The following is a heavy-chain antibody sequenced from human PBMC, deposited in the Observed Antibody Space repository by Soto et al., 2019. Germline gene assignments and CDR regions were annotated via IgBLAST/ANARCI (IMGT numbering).Heavy chain of an antibody. CDR3: ARAVGPFDF. J-gene: IGHJ3*01. Sequence: PGGSLRLSCASSGFLFSTYGMHWVRQAPGKGLEWVAVIWYDGSNKYYADSVRGRFTISRGNTKDTLYLQMNSLRAEDTAVYYCARAVGPFDFWGQGTLVTVSS. V-gene: IGHV3-33*01. CDR2: IWYDGSNK. CDR1: GFLFSTYG.